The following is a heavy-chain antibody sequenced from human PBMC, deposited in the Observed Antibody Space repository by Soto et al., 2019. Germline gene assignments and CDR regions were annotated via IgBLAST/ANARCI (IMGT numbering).Heavy chain of an antibody. V-gene: IGHV1-46*01. D-gene: IGHD3-22*01. CDR3: ARVRSQRAYYYDSSGSWLDP. J-gene: IGHJ5*02. CDR2: INPSGGST. CDR1: GYTFTSYY. Sequence: ASVKVSCKASGYTFTSYYMHWVRQAPGQGLEWMGIINPSGGSTSYAQKFQGRVTMTRDTSTSTVYMELSSLRSEDTAVYYCARVRSQRAYYYDSSGSWLDPWGQGTLVTVSS.